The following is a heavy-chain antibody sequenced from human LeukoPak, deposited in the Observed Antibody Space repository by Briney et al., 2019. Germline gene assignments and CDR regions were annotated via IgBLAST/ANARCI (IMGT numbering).Heavy chain of an antibody. V-gene: IGHV1-2*02. Sequence: ASVKVSCKASGYTFTGYYMHWVRQAPGQGLEWMGWINPNSGGTNYAQKFQGRVTMTRDTSISTAHMELSRLRSDDTAVYYCARGAGLGYYGSGSYYLSRINQFDYWGQGTLVTVSS. CDR2: INPNSGGT. D-gene: IGHD3-10*01. CDR1: GYTFTGYY. J-gene: IGHJ4*02. CDR3: ARGAGLGYYGSGSYYLSRINQFDY.